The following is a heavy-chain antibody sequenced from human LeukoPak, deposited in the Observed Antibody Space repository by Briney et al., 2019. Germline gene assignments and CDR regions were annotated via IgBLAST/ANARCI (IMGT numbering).Heavy chain of an antibody. V-gene: IGHV1-69*05. J-gene: IGHJ4*02. Sequence: SVKVTCKASGGTFSSYAISWVRQAPGQGLEWMGGVIPIFGTANYAQKLQGRVTMTTDTSTSTAYMELRSLRSDDTAVYYCARDSVWSGYSYWGQGTLVTVSS. D-gene: IGHD3-3*01. CDR2: VIPIFGTA. CDR3: ARDSVWSGYSY. CDR1: GGTFSSYA.